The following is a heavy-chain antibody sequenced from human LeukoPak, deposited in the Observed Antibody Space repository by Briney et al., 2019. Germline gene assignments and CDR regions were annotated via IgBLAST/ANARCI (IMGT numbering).Heavy chain of an antibody. J-gene: IGHJ4*02. CDR3: ARARNRRDGYNLNY. CDR2: IKQDGSES. V-gene: IGHV3-7*03. CDR1: GFTLSIYW. D-gene: IGHD5-24*01. Sequence: GGSLRLSCAASGFTLSIYWMSWVRQAPGKGLEWVANIKQDGSESHYVDSVKGRFTISRDNAKNSVSLQMNSLRAEDTAVYYCARARNRRDGYNLNYWGQGTLVTVSS.